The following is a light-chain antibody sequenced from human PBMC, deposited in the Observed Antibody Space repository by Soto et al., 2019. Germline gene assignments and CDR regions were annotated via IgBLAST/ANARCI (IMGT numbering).Light chain of an antibody. CDR1: QSVSSY. V-gene: IGKV3-11*01. CDR2: DAS. J-gene: IGKJ2*01. CDR3: QQRSNGPTYVYT. Sequence: EIVLTQSPATLSLSPGERATLSCRASQSVSSYLAWYQQKPGQAPRLLIYDASNRATGIPARFSGSGSGTDFTLTISSLEPEDFAVYYCQQRSNGPTYVYTFGQGTKLEIK.